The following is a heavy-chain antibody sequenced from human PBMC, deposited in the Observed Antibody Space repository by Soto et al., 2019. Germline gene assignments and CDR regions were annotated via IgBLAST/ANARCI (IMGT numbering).Heavy chain of an antibody. V-gene: IGHV4-39*01. CDR3: ARYITAAAGTRNWFDP. CDR1: GGSISSSSYY. CDR2: IYYSGST. J-gene: IGHJ5*02. Sequence: SETLSLTCTVSGGSISSSSYYWGWIRQPPGKGLEWIGSIYYSGSTYYNPSLKSRVTISVDTSKNQFSLKLSSVTAADTAVYYCARYITAAAGTRNWFDPWGQGTLVTVSS. D-gene: IGHD6-13*01.